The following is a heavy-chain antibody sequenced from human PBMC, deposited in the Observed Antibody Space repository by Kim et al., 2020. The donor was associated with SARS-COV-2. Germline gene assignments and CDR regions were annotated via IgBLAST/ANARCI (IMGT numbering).Heavy chain of an antibody. Sequence: ASVKVSCKASGYTFTSYGISWVRQAPGQGLEWMGWISAYNGNTNYAQKLQGRVTMTTDTSTSTAYMVLRSLRTDDTAVYYCARVQEGQNGQLRYFNWLPRDYWGQGTLVTVSS. D-gene: IGHD3-9*01. CDR2: ISAYNGNT. CDR3: ARVQEGQNGQLRYFNWLPRDY. V-gene: IGHV1-18*01. CDR1: GYTFTSYG. J-gene: IGHJ4*02.